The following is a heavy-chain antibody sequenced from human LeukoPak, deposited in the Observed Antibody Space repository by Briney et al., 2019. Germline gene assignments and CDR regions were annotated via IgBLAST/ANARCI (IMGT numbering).Heavy chain of an antibody. CDR3: VRGGPSTWS. CDR2: INSDGSGT. D-gene: IGHD2-15*01. V-gene: IGHV3-74*01. Sequence: GGSLRLSCAASGFTFSSYWMHWVRQAPGKGLVWVSRINSDGSGTTYADSVKGRFTISRDDAKNMLFLQMNSLRAEDTAVYYCVRGGPSTWSWGQGTLVTVSS. J-gene: IGHJ5*02. CDR1: GFTFSSYW.